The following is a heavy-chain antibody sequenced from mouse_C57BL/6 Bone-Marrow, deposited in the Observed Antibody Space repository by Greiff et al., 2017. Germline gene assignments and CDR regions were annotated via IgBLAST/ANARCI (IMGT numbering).Heavy chain of an antibody. J-gene: IGHJ3*01. CDR3: ARRRGFAY. CDR1: GFTFSSYG. CDR2: ISSGGSYT. Sequence: EVQLVESGGDLVKPGGSLKLSCAASGFTFSSYGMSWVRQTPDKRLVWVATISSGGSYTYYPDSVKGRFTISRDNAKNTLYLQMSSLKSEDTAMYYCARRRGFAYWGQGTLVTVSA. V-gene: IGHV5-6*01.